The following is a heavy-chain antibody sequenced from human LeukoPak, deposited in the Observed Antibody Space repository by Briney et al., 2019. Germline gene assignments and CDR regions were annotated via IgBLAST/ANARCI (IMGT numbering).Heavy chain of an antibody. J-gene: IGHJ6*03. V-gene: IGHV1-8*01. D-gene: IGHD3-22*01. Sequence: ASVKVSCKASGYTFTSYDINWVRQATGQGLEWMGWMNPNSGNTGYAQKFQGRVTMTRNTSISTAYMELSSLRSEDTAVYYCARGLLRGVVITYYYYYMDVWGKGTTVTVSS. CDR3: ARGLLRGVVITYYYYYMDV. CDR2: MNPNSGNT. CDR1: GYTFTSYD.